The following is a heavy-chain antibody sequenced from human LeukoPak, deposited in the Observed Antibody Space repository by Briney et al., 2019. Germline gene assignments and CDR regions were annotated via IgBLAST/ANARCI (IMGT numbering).Heavy chain of an antibody. CDR1: GFSFPNYG. D-gene: IGHD2-15*01. V-gene: IGHV3-33*05. Sequence: GGSLRLSCAASGFSFPNYGIHWVRQAPGKGLEWVALILYDRNHQYYADSVKGRFIISRDNSKNTLYLQMHSLRAEDMAIYYCARDCSGGACSSRYLDYWGQRTLVTHSS. CDR2: ILYDRNHQ. J-gene: IGHJ4*02. CDR3: ARDCSGGACSSRYLDY.